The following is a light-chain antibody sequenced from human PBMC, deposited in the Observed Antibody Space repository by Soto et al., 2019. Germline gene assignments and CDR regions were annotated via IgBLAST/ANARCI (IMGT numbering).Light chain of an antibody. CDR2: GAS. V-gene: IGKV3-20*01. Sequence: EIVLTQSPGTLSLSPGERATLSCRASQSVSGSYLAWYQQKPGQAPRLLIYGASSRATGIPDRFSGSGSGTDFTITISRLEPEDFAVYYCQQYGTSVLTFGGGTKVEIK. J-gene: IGKJ4*01. CDR1: QSVSGSY. CDR3: QQYGTSVLT.